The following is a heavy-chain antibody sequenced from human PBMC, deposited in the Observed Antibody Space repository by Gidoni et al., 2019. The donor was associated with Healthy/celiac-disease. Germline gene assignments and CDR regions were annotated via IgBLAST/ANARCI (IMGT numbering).Heavy chain of an antibody. CDR2: IIPIFGTA. V-gene: IGHV1-69*01. CDR3: ARDFPQVGATSRGWDWFDP. J-gene: IGHJ5*02. D-gene: IGHD1-26*01. CDR1: GGTFSSYA. Sequence: VQLVQSGAEVKKPGSSVKVSCKASGGTFSSYAISWVGQAPGQGLEWMGGIIPIFGTANYAQKFQGRVTITADEYTSTAYMELSSLRSEDTAVYDCARDFPQVGATSRGWDWFDPWGQGTLVTVSS.